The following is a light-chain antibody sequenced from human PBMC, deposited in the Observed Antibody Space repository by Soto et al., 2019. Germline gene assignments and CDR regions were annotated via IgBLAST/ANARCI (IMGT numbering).Light chain of an antibody. J-gene: IGLJ1*01. CDR2: DVS. CDR3: YSYAGSYTFYV. CDR1: SSDVGGYNY. Sequence: QSVLTQPRSVSGSPGQSVTISCTGTSSDVGGYNYVSWYQQHPGKAPKLMISDVSKRPSGVPDRFFGSKSGNTASLTISGLQAEDEADYYCYSYAGSYTFYVFGTGTKVTVL. V-gene: IGLV2-11*01.